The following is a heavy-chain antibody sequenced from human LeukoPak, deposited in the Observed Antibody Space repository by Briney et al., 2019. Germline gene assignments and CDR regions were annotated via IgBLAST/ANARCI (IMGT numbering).Heavy chain of an antibody. V-gene: IGHV4-39*07. CDR3: ARAPNDYYDSSGPRSDAFDI. J-gene: IGHJ3*02. CDR1: GGSISSSSYY. D-gene: IGHD3-22*01. CDR2: IYYSGST. Sequence: SETLSLTCTVSGGSISSSSYYWGWIRQPPGKGLEWIGSIYYSGSTYYNPSLKSRVTISVDTSKNQFSLKLSSVTAADTAVYYCARAPNDYYDSSGPRSDAFDIWGQGTMVTVSS.